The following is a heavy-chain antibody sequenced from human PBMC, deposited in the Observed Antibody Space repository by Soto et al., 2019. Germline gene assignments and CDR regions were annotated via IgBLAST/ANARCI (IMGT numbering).Heavy chain of an antibody. CDR2: ISYSGST. J-gene: IGHJ3*01. D-gene: IGHD3-9*01. CDR1: GGSISGYY. V-gene: IGHV4-59*08. CDR3: ASLNFDILTGYYAFDL. Sequence: SETLSLTCTVSGGSISGYYWSWIRQSPEKGLEYIGYISYSGSTNYNPSLKSRVTTSLDTSKNQFSLKLSSVTAADTAIYYCASLNFDILTGYYAFDLWGQGTMVS.